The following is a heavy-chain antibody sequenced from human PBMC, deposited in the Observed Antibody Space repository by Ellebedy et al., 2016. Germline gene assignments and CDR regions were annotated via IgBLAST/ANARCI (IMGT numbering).Heavy chain of an antibody. CDR2: ISSSSSGI. Sequence: GGSLRLSXAASGFTFSSYSMNWVRQAPGKGLEWVSYISSSSSGIYYADSVKGRFTISRDNAKNSLYLQMNSLRAEDTAVYYCARGHGGSGSYDYYYYGMDVWGQGTTVTVSS. D-gene: IGHD3-10*01. J-gene: IGHJ6*02. CDR1: GFTFSSYS. CDR3: ARGHGGSGSYDYYYYGMDV. V-gene: IGHV3-48*04.